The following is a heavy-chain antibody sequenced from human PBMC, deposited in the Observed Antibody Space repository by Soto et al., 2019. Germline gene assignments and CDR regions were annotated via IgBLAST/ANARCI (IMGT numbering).Heavy chain of an antibody. CDR3: ARDHIEPGDY. D-gene: IGHD5-12*01. CDR2: IKTDGSEK. Sequence: PGGSLRLSCAASGFSFSRFWMSWVRQAPGKGLEWVANIKTDGSEKYSVDSVKGRFTISRDNAKNSLYLQMDSLRAEDTAVYYCARDHIEPGDYWGQGTPVTVSS. J-gene: IGHJ4*02. CDR1: GFSFSRFW. V-gene: IGHV3-7*03.